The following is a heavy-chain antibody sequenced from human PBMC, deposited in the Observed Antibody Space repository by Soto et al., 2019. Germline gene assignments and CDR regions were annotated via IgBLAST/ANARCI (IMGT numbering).Heavy chain of an antibody. V-gene: IGHV1-18*01. J-gene: IGHJ5*02. D-gene: IGHD6-19*01. CDR1: GYTFASYG. CDR3: ARDPPYSSGWYAGFDP. CDR2: ISAYNGNT. Sequence: ASVKVSCKASGYTFASYGISWVRQAPGQGLEWMGWISAYNGNTNYAQKLQGRVTMTTDTSTSTAYMELRSLRSDDTAVYYCARDPPYSSGWYAGFDPWGQGTLVTVSS.